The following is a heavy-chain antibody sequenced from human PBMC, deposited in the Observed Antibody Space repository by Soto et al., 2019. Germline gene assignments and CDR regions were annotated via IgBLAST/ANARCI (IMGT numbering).Heavy chain of an antibody. CDR1: GFTFSSYG. CDR2: IWYDGSNN. D-gene: IGHD3-16*01. CDR3: AREFPPYAWGSSDY. V-gene: IGHV3-33*01. J-gene: IGHJ4*02. Sequence: GGSLRLSCAASGFTFSSYGLHWVRQAPGKGLEWVAVIWYDGSNNYYADSVKGRFTISRDNSNNTLYLQMNSLRAEDTAVDYCAREFPPYAWGSSDYWGQGTLVTVSS.